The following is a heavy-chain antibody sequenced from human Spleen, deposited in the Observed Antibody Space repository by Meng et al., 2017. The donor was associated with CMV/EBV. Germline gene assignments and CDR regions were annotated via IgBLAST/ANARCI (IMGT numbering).Heavy chain of an antibody. V-gene: IGHV3-15*01. J-gene: IGHJ3*02. CDR3: TTSSSGHTPGI. CDR1: GFTFSNAW. CDR2: IKSKTDGGTT. D-gene: IGHD3-22*01. Sequence: GESLKISCAASGFTFSNAWMSWVRQAPGKGLEWVGRIKSKTDGGTTDYAAPVKGRFTISRDDSKNTLYLQMNSLKTEDTAVYYCTTSSSGHTPGIWGQGTMVTASS.